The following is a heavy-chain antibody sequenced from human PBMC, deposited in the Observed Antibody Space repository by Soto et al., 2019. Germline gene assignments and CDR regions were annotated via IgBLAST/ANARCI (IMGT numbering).Heavy chain of an antibody. Sequence: QVQLVQSGAEVKKPGASVKVSCKASGYTFTSYDINWVRQATGQGLEWIGWRNPNSGNTGYAQKFQGRVTMTRNTSISTAYMELRSLRSEDTAVYYCARGRYRGGKFDYWGQGTLVTVSS. CDR2: RNPNSGNT. D-gene: IGHD1-26*01. J-gene: IGHJ4*02. CDR1: GYTFTSYD. V-gene: IGHV1-8*01. CDR3: ARGRYRGGKFDY.